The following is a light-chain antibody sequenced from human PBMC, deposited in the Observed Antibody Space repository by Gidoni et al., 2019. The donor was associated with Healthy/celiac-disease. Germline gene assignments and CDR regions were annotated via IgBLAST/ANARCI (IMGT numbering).Light chain of an antibody. V-gene: IGLV1-40*01. CDR3: QACDSSLDGWV. CDR1: SPNIRAGYA. Sequence: QSALTPPPPLSGAPGQRVTISRTGSSPNIRAGYAVHWYQQLPGTAPELLIYGNSDRPSGIPDRFSGSKSGTTASLTITRLQAGDEADYYCQACDSSLDGWVFGRGTKLTVL. J-gene: IGLJ3*02. CDR2: GNS.